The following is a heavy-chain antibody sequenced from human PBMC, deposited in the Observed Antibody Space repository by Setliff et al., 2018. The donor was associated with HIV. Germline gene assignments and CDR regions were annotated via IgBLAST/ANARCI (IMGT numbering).Heavy chain of an antibody. V-gene: IGHV1-46*01. D-gene: IGHD3-10*01. CDR3: AGTYYYGSGATR. J-gene: IGHJ4*02. Sequence: VASVKVSCKASGYTFTDYYVHWVRQAPGQGLEWMGIINPSGGSTSYAQKFQGRVTMTRDTSTSTVYMELSSLRSEDTAVYYCAGTYYYGSGATRWGQGTLVTVSS. CDR2: INPSGGST. CDR1: GYTFTDYY.